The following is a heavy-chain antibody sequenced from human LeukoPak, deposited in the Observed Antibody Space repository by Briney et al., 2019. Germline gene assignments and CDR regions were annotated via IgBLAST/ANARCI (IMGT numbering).Heavy chain of an antibody. V-gene: IGHV4-38-2*02. CDR1: GYSISSGYY. CDR3: ARDPVTPSINWFDP. CDR2: IYHSGST. Sequence: SETLSLTCTVSGYSISSGYYWGWIRQPPGKGLEWIGSIYHSGSTYYNPSLKSRVTISVDTSKNQFSLKLSSVTAADTAVYYCARDPVTPSINWFDPWGQRTLVTVSS. D-gene: IGHD2-15*01. J-gene: IGHJ5*02.